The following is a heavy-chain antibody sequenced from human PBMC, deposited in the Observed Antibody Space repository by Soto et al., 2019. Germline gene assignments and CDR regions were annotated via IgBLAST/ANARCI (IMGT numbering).Heavy chain of an antibody. V-gene: IGHV3-23*01. CDR1: GFTLSNYA. J-gene: IGHJ4*02. CDR3: AKTAEAVAGTVHGY. CDR2: IGGGGGST. Sequence: GGSLRLSCAASGFTLSNYAMGWVRQAPGKGLEWVSAIGGGGGSTYYADSVRGRFTISRDNSKNTLYLQMNSLRAEDTALYYCAKTAEAVAGTVHGYWGQGTLVTVSS. D-gene: IGHD6-19*01.